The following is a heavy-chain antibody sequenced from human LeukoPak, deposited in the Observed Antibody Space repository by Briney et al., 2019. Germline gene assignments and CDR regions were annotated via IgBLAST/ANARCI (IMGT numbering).Heavy chain of an antibody. Sequence: SVKVSCKASGGTFSSYAISWVRQAPGQGLEWMGRIIPILGIANYAQKFQGRVTITADKSTSTAYMELSSLRSEDTAVYYCAIRYYYGSRSYPIIDYWGQGTLVTVSS. D-gene: IGHD3-10*01. CDR2: IIPILGIA. CDR3: AIRYYYGSRSYPIIDY. V-gene: IGHV1-69*04. J-gene: IGHJ4*02. CDR1: GGTFSSYA.